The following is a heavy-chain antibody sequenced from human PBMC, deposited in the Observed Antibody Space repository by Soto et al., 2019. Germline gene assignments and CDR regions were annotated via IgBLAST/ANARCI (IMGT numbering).Heavy chain of an antibody. Sequence: SETLSLTCTVSGGSISSYYWSWIRQPPGKGLEWIGYIYYSGSTNYNPSLKSRVTISVDTSKNQFSLKLSSVTAADTAVYYCARGTGGCSSTSCYDWFDPWGQGTLVTVSS. V-gene: IGHV4-59*08. CDR3: ARGTGGCSSTSCYDWFDP. J-gene: IGHJ5*02. CDR1: GGSISSYY. D-gene: IGHD2-2*01. CDR2: IYYSGST.